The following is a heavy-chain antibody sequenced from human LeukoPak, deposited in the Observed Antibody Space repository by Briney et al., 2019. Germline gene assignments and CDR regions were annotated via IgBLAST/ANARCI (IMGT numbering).Heavy chain of an antibody. Sequence: VQPGGSLRLSCTASGFTFGSYAMSWVRQAPGKGLEWGSSISGGSEDTYYAASVKGRFTISRDNSKSTLNLQLNSLRAEDTAVYYCARTIAQYSNSWLYFYYGLDVWGQGTTVTVSS. CDR2: ISGGSEDT. D-gene: IGHD6-13*01. J-gene: IGHJ6*02. CDR1: GFTFGSYA. CDR3: ARTIAQYSNSWLYFYYGLDV. V-gene: IGHV3-23*01.